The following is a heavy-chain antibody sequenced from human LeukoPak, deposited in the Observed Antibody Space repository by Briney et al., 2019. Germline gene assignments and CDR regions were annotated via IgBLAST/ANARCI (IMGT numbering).Heavy chain of an antibody. Sequence: SVKVSCKASGFTFTSSAMQWVRQARGQRLEWIGWIVVGSGNTNYAQKFQERVTITRDMSTSTAYMELSSLRSEDTAMYYCAARVGATTSDPGDYWGQGTLVTVSS. D-gene: IGHD1-26*01. CDR2: IVVGSGNT. CDR3: AARVGATTSDPGDY. CDR1: GFTFTSSA. J-gene: IGHJ4*02. V-gene: IGHV1-58*02.